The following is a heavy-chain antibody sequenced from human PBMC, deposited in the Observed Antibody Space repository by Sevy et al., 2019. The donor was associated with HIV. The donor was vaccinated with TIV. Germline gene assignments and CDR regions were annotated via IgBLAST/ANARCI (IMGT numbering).Heavy chain of an antibody. V-gene: IGHV3-23*01. D-gene: IGHD3-22*01. CDR1: GFTFNTHA. CDR2: ISGIGSST. CDR3: AKALNPALESMIEVIFRSLKGFDV. Sequence: GGSLRLSCAASGFTFNTHAMNWVRQAPGKGLEWVSVISGIGSSTYYADSVKGRFTISRDNSKNTLYLQMNSLRAEDTAVYYWAKALNPALESMIEVIFRSLKGFDVWGQGTMVTVSS. J-gene: IGHJ3*01.